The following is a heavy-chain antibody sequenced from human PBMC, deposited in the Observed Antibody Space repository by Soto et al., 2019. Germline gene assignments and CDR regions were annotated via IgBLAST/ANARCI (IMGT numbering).Heavy chain of an antibody. CDR1: GFTFSSYA. V-gene: IGHV3-23*01. Sequence: GGSLRLSCAASGFTFSSYAMSWVRQAPGKGLEWVSAISGSGGSTYYADSVKGRFTISRDNSKNTLYLQMNSLRAEDTAVYYCAKSGFYCSGGSCSPWYYFDYWGQGTLVTVSS. CDR3: AKSGFYCSGGSCSPWYYFDY. CDR2: ISGSGGST. D-gene: IGHD2-15*01. J-gene: IGHJ4*02.